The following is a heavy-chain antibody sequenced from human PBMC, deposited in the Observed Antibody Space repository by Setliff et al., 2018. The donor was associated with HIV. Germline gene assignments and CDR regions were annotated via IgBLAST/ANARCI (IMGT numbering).Heavy chain of an antibody. V-gene: IGHV4-59*08. CDR3: ARLTTTYYYDSSAYYHPV. CDR1: GVSISNYY. Sequence: PSETLSLTCTVSGVSISNYYWSWIRQPPGKGLEWIGYMYYSGNTNYNPSLKSLVTISVDTSKSQFSLKLSSVTAADTAVYFCARLTTTYYYDSSAYYHPVWGQGTLVTVSS. CDR2: MYYSGNT. D-gene: IGHD3-22*01. J-gene: IGHJ4*02.